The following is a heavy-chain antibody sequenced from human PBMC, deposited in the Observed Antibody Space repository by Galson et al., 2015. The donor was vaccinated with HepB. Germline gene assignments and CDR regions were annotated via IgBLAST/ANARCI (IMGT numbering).Heavy chain of an antibody. CDR3: ARVGCSSTSCYKGRRDYYGMDV. D-gene: IGHD2-2*02. CDR1: GFTFRDYY. V-gene: IGHV3-11*06. Sequence: SLRLSCAASGFTFRDYYMSWIREAPGKGLEWVSYISSSSSYTNYADSVKGRFTISRDNAKNSLYLQMNSLRAEDTAVYYCARVGCSSTSCYKGRRDYYGMDVWGQGTTVTVSS. J-gene: IGHJ6*02. CDR2: ISSSSSYT.